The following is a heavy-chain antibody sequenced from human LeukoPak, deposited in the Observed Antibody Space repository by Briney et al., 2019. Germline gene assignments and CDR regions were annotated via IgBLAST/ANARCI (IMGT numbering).Heavy chain of an antibody. V-gene: IGHV1-2*06. D-gene: IGHD3-3*01. CDR3: ARGIGFGVVNDGWFDP. CDR1: GYTFIDYY. Sequence: GASVKVSCKTSGYTFIDYYIHWVRQAPGQGLEWMGRINPNSGDTNYAQKFQGRVTMTRDTSISTAYMELSRLRSDDTAVYYCARGIGFGVVNDGWFDPWGQGTLVTGSS. CDR2: INPNSGDT. J-gene: IGHJ5*02.